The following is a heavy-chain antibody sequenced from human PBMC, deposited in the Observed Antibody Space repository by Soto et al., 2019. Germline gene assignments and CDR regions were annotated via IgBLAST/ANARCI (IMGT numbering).Heavy chain of an antibody. Sequence: GGSLRLSCAASGFTFSSYSMNWVRQAPGKGLEWVSYISSSSSTINYADSVKGRFTISRDNAKNSLYLQMNSLRAEDTAVYYCARDRTYYDILTGYSRPFDYWGQGTLVTVSS. CDR1: GFTFSSYS. D-gene: IGHD3-9*01. J-gene: IGHJ4*02. CDR2: ISSSSSTI. CDR3: ARDRTYYDILTGYSRPFDY. V-gene: IGHV3-48*01.